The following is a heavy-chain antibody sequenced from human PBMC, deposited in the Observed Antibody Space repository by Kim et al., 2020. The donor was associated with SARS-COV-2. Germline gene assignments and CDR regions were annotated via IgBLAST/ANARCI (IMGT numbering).Heavy chain of an antibody. CDR3: ARRSVGYGGNSRPFDY. D-gene: IGHD2-21*02. V-gene: IGHV4-39*01. CDR1: GGSISSSSYY. Sequence: SETLSLTCTVSGGSISSSSYYWGWIRQPPGKGLEWIGSIYYSGSTYYNPSLKSRVTISVDTSKNQFSLKLSSVTAADTAVYYCARRSVGYGGNSRPFDYWGQGTLVTVSS. J-gene: IGHJ4*02. CDR2: IYYSGST.